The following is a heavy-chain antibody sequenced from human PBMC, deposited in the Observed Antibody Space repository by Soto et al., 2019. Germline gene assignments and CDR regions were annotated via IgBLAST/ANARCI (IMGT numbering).Heavy chain of an antibody. CDR2: IIPIFGTA. Sequence: QVQLVQSGAEVKKPGSSVKVSCKASGGTFSSYAISWVRQAPGQGLEWMGGIIPIFGTAHYAQKFQGRVTITEADSTSPAYMDLSSLRSEDPAVYYCAKEDIVVVTSALRDYYYCIDVWGQGTTVTVSS. J-gene: IGHJ6*02. D-gene: IGHD2-2*01. CDR1: GGTFSSYA. V-gene: IGHV1-69*01. CDR3: AKEDIVVVTSALRDYYYCIDV.